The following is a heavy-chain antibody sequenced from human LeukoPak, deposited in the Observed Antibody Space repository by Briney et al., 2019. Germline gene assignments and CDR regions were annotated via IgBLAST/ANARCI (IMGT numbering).Heavy chain of an antibody. CDR2: IIPIFGTA. J-gene: IGHJ6*02. V-gene: IGHV1-69*01. CDR3: ARDLFYRIEVAGSGMDV. CDR1: GGTFSSYA. Sequence: ASVKVSCKASGGTFSSYAISWVRQAPGQGLEWMGGIIPIFGTANYAQKFQGRVTITADESTSTAYMELSSLRSEDTAVYYCARDLFYRIEVAGSGMDVWGQGTTVTVSS. D-gene: IGHD6-19*01.